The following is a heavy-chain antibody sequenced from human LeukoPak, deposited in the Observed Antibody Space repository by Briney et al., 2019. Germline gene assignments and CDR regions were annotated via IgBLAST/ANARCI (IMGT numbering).Heavy chain of an antibody. CDR1: GGSISSYY. CDR3: ARGRSFRTLPFDY. Sequence: PSETLSLTCTVSGGSISSYYWSWIRQPPGKGLEWIGEINHSGSTNYNPSLKSRVTISVDTSKNQFSLKLSSVTAADTAVYYCARGRSFRTLPFDYWGQGTLVTVSS. J-gene: IGHJ4*02. D-gene: IGHD1-14*01. V-gene: IGHV4-34*01. CDR2: INHSGST.